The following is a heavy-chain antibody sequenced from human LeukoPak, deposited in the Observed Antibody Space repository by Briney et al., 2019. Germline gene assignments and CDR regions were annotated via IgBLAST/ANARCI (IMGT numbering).Heavy chain of an antibody. V-gene: IGHV3-30*01. CDR2: VSYDGSNK. D-gene: IGHD4-23*01. CDR3: ARDRDYGGNSGGIDY. CDR1: GFTFSTYA. Sequence: PGTSLRLSCTASGFTFSTYAMHWVRKPPGQGLELVAVVSYDGSNKYNADSVKGRFTISRDNSKNTLFLQMNSLRPEDTAMYYCARDRDYGGNSGGIDYWGQGTLVTVSS. J-gene: IGHJ4*02.